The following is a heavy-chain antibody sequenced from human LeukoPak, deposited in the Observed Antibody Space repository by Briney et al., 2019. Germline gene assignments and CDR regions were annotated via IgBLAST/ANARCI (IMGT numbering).Heavy chain of an antibody. V-gene: IGHV3-33*06. CDR1: GFSFSNYG. CDR2: IWFDGTNE. Sequence: GGSLRLSCLASGFSFSNYGMHWVRQAPGKGLGWVAVIWFDGTNEDYADSVKGRFTISRDNSKNTLYLQMNSLRAEDTAVYYCAKETRVWSGIWNFDCWGQGTLVTASS. D-gene: IGHD3-3*01. CDR3: AKETRVWSGIWNFDC. J-gene: IGHJ4*02.